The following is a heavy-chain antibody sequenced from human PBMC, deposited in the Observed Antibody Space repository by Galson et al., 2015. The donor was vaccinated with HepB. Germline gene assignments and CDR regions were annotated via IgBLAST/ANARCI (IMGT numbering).Heavy chain of an antibody. J-gene: IGHJ4*02. CDR1: GFSFRFYA. Sequence: SLRLSCAASGFSFRFYAMSWVRQAPGKGLEWVSGISDSGGSTYYADSVKGRFSISRDNSKNTLYLQMNSLRAEDTAIYYCTNTPLVAPLYFDYWGQGTLVTVSS. CDR3: TNTPLVAPLYFDY. CDR2: ISDSGGST. V-gene: IGHV3-23*01. D-gene: IGHD5-18*01.